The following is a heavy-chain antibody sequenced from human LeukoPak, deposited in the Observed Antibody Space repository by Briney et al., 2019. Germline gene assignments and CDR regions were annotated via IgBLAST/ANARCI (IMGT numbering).Heavy chain of an antibody. CDR3: VRGTSYTIYH. D-gene: IGHD3-16*01. CDR2: INTGTGNT. Sequence: GGSLRLSCAASEFTFSSYGMHWVRQAPGQRLEWMGWINTGTGNTKYSQDFQGRVTITRDTSARTVDMELSSLRSEDTALYYCVRGTSYTIYHWGQGTLVTVPS. J-gene: IGHJ4*02. V-gene: IGHV1-3*03. CDR1: EFTFSSYG.